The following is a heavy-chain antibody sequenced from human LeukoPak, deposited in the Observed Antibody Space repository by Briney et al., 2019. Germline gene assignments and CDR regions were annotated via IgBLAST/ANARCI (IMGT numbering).Heavy chain of an antibody. CDR2: INWNGGST. D-gene: IGHD2-15*01. CDR3: ARMVAASDY. V-gene: IGHV3-20*04. CDR1: GFTFSSYW. J-gene: IGHJ4*02. Sequence: GGSLRLSCAASGFTFSSYWMSWVRQAPGKGLEWVSGINWNGGSTGYADSVKGRFTISRDNAKNSLYLQINSLRAEDTALYYCARMVAASDYWGQGTLVTVSS.